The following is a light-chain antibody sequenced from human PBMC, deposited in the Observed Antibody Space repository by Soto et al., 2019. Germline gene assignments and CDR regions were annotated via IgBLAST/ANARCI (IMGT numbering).Light chain of an antibody. CDR2: GAC. J-gene: IGKJ2*01. CDR1: QSVSSSY. V-gene: IGKV3-20*01. Sequence: EIVLTQSPGTLSLSPGERATLSCRASQSVSSSYLAWYQQKPGQDPSLPIYGACSRATGIPDRFSGSGSGTDFTLTISRLEPGDFAVYFCQQYGSSPYTCDEATNLDIK. CDR3: QQYGSSPYT.